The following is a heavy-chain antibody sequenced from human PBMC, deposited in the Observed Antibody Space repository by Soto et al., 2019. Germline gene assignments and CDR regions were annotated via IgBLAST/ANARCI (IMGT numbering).Heavy chain of an antibody. CDR1: GASVTSGDYY. CDR2: MHDSGTT. Sequence: QAQLQESGPGLVRPSQTLSLSCSGSGASVTSGDYYWNWIRQTPGTGLEWLGYMHDSGTTSCNPSLKSRVTISRDTAKNQFSLELTSVSAADTAVYFCARGGLYDLWSGLFDWGQGIRVTVSS. J-gene: IGHJ4*02. V-gene: IGHV4-30-4*01. CDR3: ARGGLYDLWSGLFD. D-gene: IGHD3-3*01.